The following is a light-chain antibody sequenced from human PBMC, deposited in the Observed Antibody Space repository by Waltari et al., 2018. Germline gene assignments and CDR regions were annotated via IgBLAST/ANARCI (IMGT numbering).Light chain of an antibody. Sequence: DIQMTQSPSSLSASVGDRVTITCRASQSINNYLNWYQQKPGKAPKLLIHAASRLQSWVPSRFRGSASGTDYTLTISSLQSEDSGTYYCQQSYGAPPTFAGGTTVEI. CDR3: QQSYGAPPT. V-gene: IGKV1-39*01. J-gene: IGKJ4*01. CDR2: AAS. CDR1: QSINNY.